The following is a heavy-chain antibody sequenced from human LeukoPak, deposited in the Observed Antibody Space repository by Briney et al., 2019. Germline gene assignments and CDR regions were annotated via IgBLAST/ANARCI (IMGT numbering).Heavy chain of an antibody. D-gene: IGHD3-10*01. CDR1: SGSISCGNYY. CDR2: IYTSGST. Sequence: SENLSLNCTGYSGSISCGNYYWRWTRQPAGKVLECIRRIYTSGSTNYNPCLKTRVTMSVDTSKNQFSLNLSSVTAADTAVYYCVRMTTLLWFGELLPHGAFDIWGQGTMVTVSS. CDR3: VRMTTLLWFGELLPHGAFDI. J-gene: IGHJ3*02. V-gene: IGHV4-61*02.